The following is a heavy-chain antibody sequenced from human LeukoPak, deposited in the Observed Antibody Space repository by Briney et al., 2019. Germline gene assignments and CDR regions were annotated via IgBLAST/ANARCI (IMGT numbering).Heavy chain of an antibody. Sequence: ASVKVSCKASGYTFSGHFLHWMRQAPGQRLEWVGWVNPNTGVTNYAQKFQGRVTMTRDTSVSTAYMELTRLTSDDTALYYCARWLQLAGVFDFWGQGSLVTVSS. J-gene: IGHJ4*02. CDR1: GYTFSGHF. V-gene: IGHV1-2*02. CDR3: ARWLQLAGVFDF. D-gene: IGHD5-24*01. CDR2: VNPNTGVT.